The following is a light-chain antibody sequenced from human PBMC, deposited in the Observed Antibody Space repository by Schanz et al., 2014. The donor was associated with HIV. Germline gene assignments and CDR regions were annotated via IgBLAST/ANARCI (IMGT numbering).Light chain of an antibody. CDR3: GTWDSSLSAGV. CDR2: DNN. Sequence: QSVLTQPPSVSAAPGQKITISCSGGTSNVVSNYVSWYQQGPGTAPKLLIYDNNNRPSGIPDRFSGSKSGTSATLGITGLQTGDEADYYCGTWDSSLSAGVFGGGTKLTVL. V-gene: IGLV1-51*01. J-gene: IGLJ2*01. CDR1: TSNVVSNY.